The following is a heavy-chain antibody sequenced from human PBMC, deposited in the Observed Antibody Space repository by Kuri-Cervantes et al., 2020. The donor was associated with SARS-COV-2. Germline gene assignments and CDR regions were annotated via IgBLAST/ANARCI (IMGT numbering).Heavy chain of an antibody. CDR1: GGSFSGYS. CDR2: INHSGST. V-gene: IGHV4-34*01. CDR3: ARFCYVWEAAVRGCCFDP. J-gene: IGHJ5*02. Sequence: SETLSLTCTAYGGSFSGYSWSWIRQPPGKGMEWTGEINHSGSTNYNRSLKSRVTISVDTSKNQFSLKLSSVTATDSAVYYYARFCYVWEAAVRGCCFDPRGQRTLVTVSS. D-gene: IGHD1-26*01.